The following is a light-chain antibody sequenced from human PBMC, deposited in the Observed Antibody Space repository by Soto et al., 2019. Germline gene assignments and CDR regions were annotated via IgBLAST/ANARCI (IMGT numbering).Light chain of an antibody. CDR2: DVS. CDR3: SSYTSSSTLHGV. V-gene: IGLV2-14*01. CDR1: SSDVGGYNY. Sequence: QSALTQPASVSGSPGQSITISCTGTSSDVGGYNYVSWYQQHPGKAPKLMIYDVSNRPSGVSNRFSGSKSGNTASLTISGLQAEDEADYYCSSYTSSSTLHGVFGTGTKLTV. J-gene: IGLJ1*01.